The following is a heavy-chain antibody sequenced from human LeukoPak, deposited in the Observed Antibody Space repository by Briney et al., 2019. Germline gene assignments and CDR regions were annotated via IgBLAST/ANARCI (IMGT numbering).Heavy chain of an antibody. J-gene: IGHJ6*03. CDR1: GYTFTGYY. D-gene: IGHD3-10*01. CDR2: INPNLGGT. Sequence: ASVNVSCKASGYTFTGYYMHWVRQAPGQGREWMGWINPNLGGTNYAQKFQGRVTMTRDTSISTAYMELSRLRSDATAVYYCASGSAITMVRGVSSYYYYMDVWGKGTTVTVSS. V-gene: IGHV1-2*02. CDR3: ASGSAITMVRGVSSYYYYMDV.